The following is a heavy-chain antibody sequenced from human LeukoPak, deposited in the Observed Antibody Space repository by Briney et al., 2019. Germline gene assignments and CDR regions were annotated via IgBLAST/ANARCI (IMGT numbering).Heavy chain of an antibody. CDR3: ATRYCTIPAGRASSYHCMDN. CDR1: GFTFSSYW. CDR2: IKQDGSEA. J-gene: IGHJ6*03. D-gene: IGHD2-8*01. Sequence: ETGGSLRLSCAASGFTFSSYWMTWVRQAPGKGLEWVANIKQDGSEAYYVDSVKGRFTVSRDNAKNSLYLQLNSLGAEDTAVYYCATRYCTIPAGRASSYHCMDNWGKGTTVTVSS. V-gene: IGHV3-7*01.